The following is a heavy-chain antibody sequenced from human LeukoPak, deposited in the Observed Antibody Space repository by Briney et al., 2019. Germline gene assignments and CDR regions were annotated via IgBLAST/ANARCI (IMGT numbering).Heavy chain of an antibody. Sequence: GGSLILSCAASGFTFSSYEMNWVRQAPGKGLEWVSYISSSGSTIYYADSVKGRFTISRDNAKNSLYLQMNSLRAEDTAVYYCARNPYYFDYWGQGTLVTVSS. CDR3: ARNPYYFDY. V-gene: IGHV3-48*03. CDR2: ISSSGSTI. J-gene: IGHJ4*02. CDR1: GFTFSSYE.